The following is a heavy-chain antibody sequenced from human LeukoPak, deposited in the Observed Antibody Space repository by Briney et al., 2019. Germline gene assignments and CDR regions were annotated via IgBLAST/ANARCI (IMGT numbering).Heavy chain of an antibody. D-gene: IGHD6-19*01. J-gene: IGHJ4*02. Sequence: SETLSLTCTVSGGSISSGGYYWGWIRQPPGKGLEWIGSIYYSGNTYDSPSLKSRVTTSVDTSKNQFSLKLSSVTAADTAMYYCARTVAGKLVLDDWGQGTLVTVSS. CDR1: GGSISSGGYY. CDR3: ARTVAGKLVLDD. V-gene: IGHV4-39*07. CDR2: IYYSGNT.